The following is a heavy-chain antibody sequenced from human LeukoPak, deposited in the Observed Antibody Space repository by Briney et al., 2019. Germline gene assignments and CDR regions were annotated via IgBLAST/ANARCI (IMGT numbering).Heavy chain of an antibody. Sequence: SETLSLTCAVSGGSISSSNWWSWVRQPPGKGLEWIGEIYHSGSTNYNPSHKSRVTISVDKSKNQFSLKLSSVTAADTAVYYCARDTHLRYFDWLWPKMSKGDFDYWGQGTLVTVSS. CDR1: GGSISSSNW. D-gene: IGHD3-9*01. J-gene: IGHJ4*02. V-gene: IGHV4-4*02. CDR2: IYHSGST. CDR3: ARDTHLRYFDWLWPKMSKGDFDY.